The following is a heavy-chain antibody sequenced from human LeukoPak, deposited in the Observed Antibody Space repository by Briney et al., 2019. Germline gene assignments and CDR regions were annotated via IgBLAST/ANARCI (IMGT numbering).Heavy chain of an antibody. CDR2: IYCSGST. V-gene: IGHV4-59*01. J-gene: IGHJ3*02. CDR1: GGSISSYY. Sequence: SETLSLTCTVSGGSISSYYWSWIRQPPGKGLEWIGYIYCSGSTNYNPSLKSRVTISVDTSKNQFSLKLSSVTAADTAVYYCARDYYDSSGYFDAFDIWGQGTMVTVSS. CDR3: ARDYYDSSGYFDAFDI. D-gene: IGHD3-22*01.